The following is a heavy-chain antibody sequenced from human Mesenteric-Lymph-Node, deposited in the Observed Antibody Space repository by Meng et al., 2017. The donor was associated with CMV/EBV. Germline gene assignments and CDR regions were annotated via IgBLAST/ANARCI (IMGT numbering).Heavy chain of an antibody. J-gene: IGHJ4*02. CDR2: INPNTGGT. V-gene: IGHV1-2*02. CDR1: GYTFTGYY. D-gene: IGHD6-6*01. Sequence: ASVKVSCKASGYTFTGYYLHWVRQAPGQGLEWMGWINPNTGGTDCAQKFQGRVTMTRDTSISTAYMELSRLRSDDTALYFCAKDFTYSSSFLDYWGQGTLVTVSS. CDR3: AKDFTYSSSFLDY.